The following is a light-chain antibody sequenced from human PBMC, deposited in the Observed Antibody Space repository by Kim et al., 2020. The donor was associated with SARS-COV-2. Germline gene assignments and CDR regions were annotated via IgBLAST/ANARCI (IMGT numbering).Light chain of an antibody. V-gene: IGKV1-17*01. CDR2: GAS. Sequence: VPVGDSFTITCRASQDIRNYFGRYQQNPGRAPKRLSYGASSLQSGVPSRFSGSGSGTEFALTFSSLQPEDFATYFCLQHNTYPITFGQGTRLEIK. J-gene: IGKJ5*01. CDR1: QDIRNY. CDR3: LQHNTYPIT.